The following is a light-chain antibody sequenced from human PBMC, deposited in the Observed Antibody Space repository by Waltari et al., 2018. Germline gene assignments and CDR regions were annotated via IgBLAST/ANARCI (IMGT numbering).Light chain of an antibody. CDR2: SAS. CDR1: QGISSY. J-gene: IGKJ2*01. V-gene: IGKV1-9*01. CDR3: QQLSSYPNT. Sequence: IQLTQSPSSLSASVVDRVSITCRASQGISSYLAWYQQKPGKAPKLLIYSASTFQSGVPSRFSGSGSGTDFTLTISSLQPDDFATYYCQQLSSYPNTFGQGTKLEIK.